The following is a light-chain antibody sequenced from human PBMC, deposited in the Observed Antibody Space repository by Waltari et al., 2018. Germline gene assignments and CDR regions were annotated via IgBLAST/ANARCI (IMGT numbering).Light chain of an antibody. CDR1: QSVSSS. CDR3: QQRSNWPLT. CDR2: SAS. Sequence: EIVLTQSPATLSLSPGASATLTCRASQSVSSSLAWYQPRPGHAPRLLTHSASTPATGIPARFSGSGSGTDFPLTISNLEPEDFAVYYCQQRSNWPLTFGGGTKVEIK. V-gene: IGKV3-11*01. J-gene: IGKJ4*01.